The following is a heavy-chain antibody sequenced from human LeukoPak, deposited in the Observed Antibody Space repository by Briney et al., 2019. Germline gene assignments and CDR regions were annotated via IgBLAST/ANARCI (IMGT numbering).Heavy chain of an antibody. CDR1: GFSFSSYN. CDR3: ASAITLAVAYC. CDR2: ISSSSSYI. J-gene: IGHJ4*02. V-gene: IGHV3-21*01. D-gene: IGHD3-10*01. Sequence: GGSLRLSCAASGFSFSSYNMNWVRQTPGKGLEWVSSISSSSSYIYYADSVKGRFTISRDNAKNSLYLQMNSLRTEDTAIYYCASAITLAVAYCWGQGTLVTVSS.